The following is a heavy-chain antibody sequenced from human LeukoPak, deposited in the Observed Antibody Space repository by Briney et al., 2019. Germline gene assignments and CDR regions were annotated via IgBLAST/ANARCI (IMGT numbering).Heavy chain of an antibody. CDR1: GGSFSGYY. D-gene: IGHD1-14*01. V-gene: IGHV4-34*01. Sequence: PSETLSLTCAVYGGSFSGYYWSWIRQPPGKGLEWIGEINHSGSTNYNPSLKSRVTISVDTSKNQFSLKLSSVTAADTAVYYCARDQRIINPVSNAFDIWGQGTMVTVSS. CDR2: INHSGST. CDR3: ARDQRIINPVSNAFDI. J-gene: IGHJ3*02.